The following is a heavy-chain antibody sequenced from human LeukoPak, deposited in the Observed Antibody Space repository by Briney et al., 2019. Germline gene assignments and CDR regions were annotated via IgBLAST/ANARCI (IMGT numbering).Heavy chain of an antibody. CDR2: IIPIFGTA. CDR3: ARWGGYSYGFDY. D-gene: IGHD5-18*01. J-gene: IGHJ4*02. CDR1: GGTFSSYA. Sequence: SVKVSCKASGGTFSSYAISWVRQAPGQGLEWMGGIIPIFGTANYAQKFQGRVTITADESTSTAYMELSSLRSEDTAVYYCARWGGYSYGFDYWGQGTLVTVSS. V-gene: IGHV1-69*01.